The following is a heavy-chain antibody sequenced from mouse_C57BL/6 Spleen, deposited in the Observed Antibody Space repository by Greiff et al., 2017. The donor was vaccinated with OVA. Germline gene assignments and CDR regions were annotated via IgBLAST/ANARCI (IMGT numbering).Heavy chain of an antibody. V-gene: IGHV1-66*01. CDR2: IYPGSGNT. J-gene: IGHJ4*01. CDR1: GYSFTSYY. Sequence: VQLQQSGPELVKPGASVKISCKASGYSFTSYYIHWVKQRPGQGLEWIGWIYPGSGNTKYNEKFKGKATLTADTSSSTAYMQLSSLTSEDSAVYYCARVDYYAMDYWGQGTSVTVSS. CDR3: ARVDYYAMDY.